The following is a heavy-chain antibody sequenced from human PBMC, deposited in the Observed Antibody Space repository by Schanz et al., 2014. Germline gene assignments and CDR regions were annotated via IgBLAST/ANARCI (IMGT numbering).Heavy chain of an antibody. CDR2: ISGSGVIT. D-gene: IGHD1-26*01. CDR3: VKDLQRELLRDDHYYGMDV. J-gene: IGHJ6*02. CDR1: GFTFSTYA. V-gene: IGHV3-23*04. Sequence: EVQLVESGGGLVQPGGSLRLSCATSGFTFSTYAMSWVRQAPGKGLEWVSGISGSGVITYYEDSVKGRFTISRDNSKNTLFMQMSSLRGEDTAVYYCVKDLQRELLRDDHYYGMDVWGQGTTVTVSS.